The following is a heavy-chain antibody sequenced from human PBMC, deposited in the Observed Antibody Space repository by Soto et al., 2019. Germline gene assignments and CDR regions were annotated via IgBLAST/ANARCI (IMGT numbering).Heavy chain of an antibody. D-gene: IGHD6-13*01. CDR3: ARGTYSSSWYALGAFDI. V-gene: IGHV3-21*01. Sequence: EVQLVESGGGLVKPGGSLRLSCAASGFTFSSYSMNWVRQAPGKGLEWVSSISSSSSYIYYADSVKGRFTISRDNAKNSLYLKMNSLRAEDTAVYYCARGTYSSSWYALGAFDIWGQGTMVTVSS. J-gene: IGHJ3*02. CDR1: GFTFSSYS. CDR2: ISSSSSYI.